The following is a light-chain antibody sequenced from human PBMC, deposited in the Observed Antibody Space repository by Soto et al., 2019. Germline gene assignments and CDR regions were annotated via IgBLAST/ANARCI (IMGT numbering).Light chain of an antibody. CDR3: YSYAGRSTSV. V-gene: IGLV2-23*01. CDR2: EDD. Sequence: QSALTQPASXXXXXXXXXTISCTGTSSDDGSYNLVSWYQQYPGKAPKLMVYEDDERPSGVSNRFSGSKSGNTASLTISGLQAEDEADYYCYSYAGRSTSVFGGGTQLTVL. CDR1: SSDDGSYNL. J-gene: IGLJ7*01.